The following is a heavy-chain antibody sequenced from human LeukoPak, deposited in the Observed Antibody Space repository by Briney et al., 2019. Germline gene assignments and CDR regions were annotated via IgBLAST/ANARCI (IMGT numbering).Heavy chain of an antibody. CDR1: RCTFGSYA. Sequence: GWSLRLACTASRCTFGSYARNWVRQAAGKVREWVSPISSTSSYIYYAGSVKGRFTIPNGNAKNSLYLQMTSLRAEDTAVYYCARKSSAVAGPFDYWRQGTLVTVSS. V-gene: IGHV3-21*01. J-gene: IGHJ4*02. D-gene: IGHD6-19*01. CDR3: ARKSSAVAGPFDY. CDR2: ISSTSSYI.